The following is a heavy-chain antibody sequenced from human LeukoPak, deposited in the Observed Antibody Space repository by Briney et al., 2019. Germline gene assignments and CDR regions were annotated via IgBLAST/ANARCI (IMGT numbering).Heavy chain of an antibody. CDR3: ATGPRITIFGVVIPPYFDY. D-gene: IGHD3-3*01. V-gene: IGHV5-51*01. Sequence: GESLKISCKGSGYSFTSYWIGWVRQMPGKGLEWMGIIYPGDSDTRYSPSFQGQVTISADKSISTAYLQWSSLKASDTAMYYCATGPRITIFGVVIPPYFDYWGQGTLVTVSS. J-gene: IGHJ4*02. CDR1: GYSFTSYW. CDR2: IYPGDSDT.